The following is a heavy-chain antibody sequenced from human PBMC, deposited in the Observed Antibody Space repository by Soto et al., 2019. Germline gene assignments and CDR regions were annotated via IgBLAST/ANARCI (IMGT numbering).Heavy chain of an antibody. CDR2: INHCGNF. J-gene: IGHJ5*02. CDR3: ARAPQWTRGVGSEP. D-gene: IGHD6-19*01. CDR1: GGSFSGYY. V-gene: IGHV4-34*01. Sequence: PSETLSLTCAVYGGSFSGYYWTWVRQHPGKGLEWIGEINHCGNFNCDPSLKSRVTISIETSKNHFSLNLTSVTAAEPAVYYCARAPQWTRGVGSEPWGQGDMVTVSA.